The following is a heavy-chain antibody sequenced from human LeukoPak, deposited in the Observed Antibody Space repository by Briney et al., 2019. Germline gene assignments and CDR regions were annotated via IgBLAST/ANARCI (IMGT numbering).Heavy chain of an antibody. V-gene: IGHV1-18*04. CDR1: GYTFTGYY. Sequence: ASVKVSCKASGYTFTGYYMHWVRQAPGQGLEWMGWISAYNGNTNYAQKLQGRVTMTTDTSTSTAYMELRSLRSDDTAVYYCARVGYNWNVDYWGQGTLVTVSS. D-gene: IGHD1-1*01. CDR2: ISAYNGNT. CDR3: ARVGYNWNVDY. J-gene: IGHJ4*02.